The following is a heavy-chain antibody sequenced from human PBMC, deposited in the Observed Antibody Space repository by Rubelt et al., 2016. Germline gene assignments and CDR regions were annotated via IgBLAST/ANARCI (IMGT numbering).Heavy chain of an antibody. V-gene: IGHV4-34*01. Sequence: QVQLQQWGAGLLKPSETLSLTCAVYGGSFSGYYWSWIRQPPGKGLEWIVEINHSGSTNYNPSLKSRVTISVDTSKNQFSLQLSSGTAADTAVYYCARRSPVAAGRNFDYWGQGTLVTVSS. CDR1: GGSFSGYY. CDR3: ARRSPVAAGRNFDY. D-gene: IGHD6-19*01. J-gene: IGHJ4*02. CDR2: INHSGST.